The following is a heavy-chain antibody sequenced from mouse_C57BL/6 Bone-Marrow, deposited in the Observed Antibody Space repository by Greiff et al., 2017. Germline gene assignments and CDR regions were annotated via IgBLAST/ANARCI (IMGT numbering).Heavy chain of an antibody. V-gene: IGHV5-6*01. CDR3: ARHRFRLFAY. Sequence: EVQLVESGGDLVKPGGSLKLSCAASGFTFSSYGMSWVRQTPDKRLELVATISSGGSYTEYPDSVHGRFTISRDNAKNTLYLQISSLKSEDTAIYYCARHRFRLFAYVGQWTLVTVSA. CDR2: ISSGGSYT. J-gene: IGHJ3*01. CDR1: GFTFSSYG.